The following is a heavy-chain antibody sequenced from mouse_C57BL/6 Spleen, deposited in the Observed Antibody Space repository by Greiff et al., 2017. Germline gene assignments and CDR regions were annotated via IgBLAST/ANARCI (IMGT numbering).Heavy chain of an antibody. CDR3: ARFHYCNGSNDSYFDY. CDR1: GYTFTSYW. Sequence: QVQLQQPGAELVRPGSSVKLSCKASGYTFTSYWMHWVKQRPIQGLEWIGNIDPSDSETHYNQKFKDKATLTVDKSSSTAYMQLSSLTSEDSAVYYVARFHYCNGSNDSYFDYWGQGTTLTVSS. V-gene: IGHV1-52*01. J-gene: IGHJ2*01. CDR2: IDPSDSET. D-gene: IGHD1-1*01.